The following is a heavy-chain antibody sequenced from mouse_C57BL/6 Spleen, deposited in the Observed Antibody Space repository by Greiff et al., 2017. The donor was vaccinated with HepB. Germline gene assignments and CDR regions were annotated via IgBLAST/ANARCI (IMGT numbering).Heavy chain of an antibody. D-gene: IGHD1-1*01. CDR1: GYTFTSYW. Sequence: VKLQQPGAELVKPGASVKLSCKASGYTFTSYWMQWVKRRPGQGLEWIGEIDPSDSYTNYNQKFKGKATLTVDTSSSTAYMQLSSLTSEDSAVYYCARGGITTGDYAMDYWGQGTSVTVSS. CDR2: IDPSDSYT. V-gene: IGHV1-50*01. J-gene: IGHJ4*01. CDR3: ARGGITTGDYAMDY.